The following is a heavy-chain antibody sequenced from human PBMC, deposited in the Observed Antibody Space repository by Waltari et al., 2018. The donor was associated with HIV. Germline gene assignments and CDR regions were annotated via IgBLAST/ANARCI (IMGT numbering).Heavy chain of an antibody. V-gene: IGHV3-30-3*01. J-gene: IGHJ4*02. CDR3: ARDPYYYDSSGYLGYFDY. D-gene: IGHD3-22*01. CDR1: GFTFSSYA. Sequence: QVQLVESGGGVVQPGRSLRLSCAASGFTFSSYAMHWVRQAPGKGLEWVAVISYDGSNKYYADSVKGRFTISRDNAKNTLYLQMNSLRAEDTAVYYCARDPYYYDSSGYLGYFDYWGQGTLVTVSS. CDR2: ISYDGSNK.